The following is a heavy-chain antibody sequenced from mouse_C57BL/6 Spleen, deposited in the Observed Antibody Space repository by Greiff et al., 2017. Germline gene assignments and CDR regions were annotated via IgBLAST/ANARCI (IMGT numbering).Heavy chain of an antibody. CDR3: ARCWDLYYFDY. Sequence: VQLQQSGAELVKPGASVKISCKASGYAFSSYWMNWVKQRPGKGLEWIGQIYPGDGDTNYNGKFKGKATLTADKSSSTAYMQLSSLTSEDSAVYFCARCWDLYYFDYWGQGTTLTVSS. J-gene: IGHJ2*01. D-gene: IGHD4-1*01. V-gene: IGHV1-80*01. CDR2: IYPGDGDT. CDR1: GYAFSSYW.